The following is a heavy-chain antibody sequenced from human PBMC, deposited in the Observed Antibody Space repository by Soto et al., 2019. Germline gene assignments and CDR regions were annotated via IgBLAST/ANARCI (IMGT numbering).Heavy chain of an antibody. D-gene: IGHD3-3*01. CDR2: IKSKADGGTT. CDR3: TTGWDYDFPDGTPN. J-gene: IGHJ4*02. CDR1: GFTCSNAW. V-gene: IGHV3-15*01. Sequence: EVQLVESGGGLVKPGGSLRLSCAASGFTCSNAWMSWVRQAPGKGLEWVGRIKSKADGGTTDYAAPVKGRFTISRDDSKNTLYLQMNSLNTEDTAVYYCTTGWDYDFPDGTPNWGQGTLVTVSS.